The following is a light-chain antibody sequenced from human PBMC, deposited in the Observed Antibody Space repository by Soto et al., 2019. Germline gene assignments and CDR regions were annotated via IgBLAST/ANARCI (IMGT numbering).Light chain of an antibody. CDR2: LGS. V-gene: IGKV2-28*01. Sequence: IVMTQSPLSLVVTPGEPASISCRSSQSLLHSNGYNYLDWYLQKAGQSPQFLIYLGSHRDSGVRDIFSSSGAGTDCTREISRVEDEDVSVAYCMQSTQFTQTFGQGTKVDIK. CDR3: MQSTQFTQT. J-gene: IGKJ1*01. CDR1: QSLLHSNGYNY.